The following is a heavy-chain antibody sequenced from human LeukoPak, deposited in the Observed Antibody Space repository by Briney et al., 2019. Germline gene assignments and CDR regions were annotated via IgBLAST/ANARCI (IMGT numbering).Heavy chain of an antibody. Sequence: PSETLSLTCAVYGGSFSGYYWSWIRQPPGKGLEWIGEINHSGSTNYNPSLKSRVTISVDTSKNQFSLKLSSVTAADTAVYYCAGTRWEQNNWFDPWGQGTLVTVSS. CDR1: GGSFSGYY. V-gene: IGHV4-34*01. CDR2: INHSGST. J-gene: IGHJ5*02. CDR3: AGTRWEQNNWFDP. D-gene: IGHD1-26*01.